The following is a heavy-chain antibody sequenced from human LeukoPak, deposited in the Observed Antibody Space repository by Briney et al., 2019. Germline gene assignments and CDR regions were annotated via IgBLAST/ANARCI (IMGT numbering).Heavy chain of an antibody. CDR2: IWYDGSKT. CDR1: GFTFTNHG. J-gene: IGHJ4*02. V-gene: IGHV3-33*01. Sequence: GGSLRLSCTTSGFTFTNHGINWVRQAPGKGLEWVAAIWYDGSKTSYTDSVKGRFTVSRDISKNTLYLQMNSLRAEDTAVYYCARETGSAVGSTDFDYWGQGTLVTVSS. D-gene: IGHD4-17*01. CDR3: ARETGSAVGSTDFDY.